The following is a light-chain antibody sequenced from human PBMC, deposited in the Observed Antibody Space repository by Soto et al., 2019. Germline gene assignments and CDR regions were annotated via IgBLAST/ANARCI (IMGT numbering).Light chain of an antibody. J-gene: IGKJ1*01. Sequence: EIVMTQSPATLSVSPGERATLSCRASQSVNSNYLAWYQQKPGQAPRLLIYGISKRATDIPDRFSGSGSGTEFTLTISSLQPEDFATYYCQQYNDWPPRTFGQGTKVDIK. V-gene: IGKV3D-15*01. CDR2: GIS. CDR3: QQYNDWPPRT. CDR1: QSVNSN.